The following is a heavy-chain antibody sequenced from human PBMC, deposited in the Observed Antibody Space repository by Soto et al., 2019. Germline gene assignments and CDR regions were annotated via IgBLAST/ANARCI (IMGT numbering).Heavy chain of an antibody. CDR1: GFTFSSYS. Sequence: EVQLVESGGGLVQPGGSLRLSCAASGFTFSSYSMNWVRQAPGKGLEWVSYISSSSSTIYYADSVKGRFTISRDNAKNSLYLQMNSLRDEDTAVYYCATSPDRIGYYDSSGYPTYFDYWGQGTLVTVSS. J-gene: IGHJ4*02. CDR3: ATSPDRIGYYDSSGYPTYFDY. V-gene: IGHV3-48*02. CDR2: ISSSSSTI. D-gene: IGHD3-22*01.